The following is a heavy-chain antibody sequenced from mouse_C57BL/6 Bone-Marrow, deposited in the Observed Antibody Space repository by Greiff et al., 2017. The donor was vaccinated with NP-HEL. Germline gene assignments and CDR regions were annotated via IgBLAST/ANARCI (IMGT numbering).Heavy chain of an antibody. V-gene: IGHV1-82*01. CDR3: ASAMVTPHYYAMDY. CDR2: IYPGDGDT. D-gene: IGHD2-2*01. J-gene: IGHJ4*01. CDR1: GYAFSSSW. Sequence: QVQLQQSGPELVKPGASVKISCKASGYAFSSSWMNWVKQRPGKGLEWIGRIYPGDGDTNYNGKFKGKATLTADKSSSTAYMQLSSLTSEYSAVYFCASAMVTPHYYAMDYWGQGTSVTVSS.